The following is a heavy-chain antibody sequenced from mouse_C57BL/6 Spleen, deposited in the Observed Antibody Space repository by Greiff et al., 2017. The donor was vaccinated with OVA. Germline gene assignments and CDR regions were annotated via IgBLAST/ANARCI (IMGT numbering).Heavy chain of an antibody. J-gene: IGHJ2*01. CDR1: GYTFTSYW. D-gene: IGHD1-1*01. CDR3: ARTTTVVASSDY. Sequence: VQLQQPGAELVRPGTSVKLSCKASGYTFTSYWMHWVKQRPGQGLEWIGVIDPSDSYTNYNQKFKGKATLTVDTSSSTAYMQLSSLTSEDSAVYYCARTTTVVASSDYWGQGTTLTVSS. CDR2: IDPSDSYT. V-gene: IGHV1-59*01.